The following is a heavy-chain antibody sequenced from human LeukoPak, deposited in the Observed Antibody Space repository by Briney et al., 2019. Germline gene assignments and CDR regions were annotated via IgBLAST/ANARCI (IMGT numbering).Heavy chain of an antibody. CDR2: LYSGSST. D-gene: IGHD3-10*01. Sequence: PGGSLRLSCAASGFSVSTNYMNWVRQAPGKGLEWVSILYSGSSTYYTDSVKGRFTISRDNSRNTLYLHMTNLRAEDTAVYYCARSRRGYLGFDYWGQGTLVTVSS. V-gene: IGHV3-53*01. J-gene: IGHJ4*02. CDR1: GFSVSTNY. CDR3: ARSRRGYLGFDY.